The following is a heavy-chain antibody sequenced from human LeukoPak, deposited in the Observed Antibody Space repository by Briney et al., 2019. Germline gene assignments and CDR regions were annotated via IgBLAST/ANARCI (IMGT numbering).Heavy chain of an antibody. J-gene: IGHJ3*02. CDR2: IYYSGST. V-gene: IGHV4-39*07. CDR3: AREAKSSSWFEGDAFDI. CDR1: GGSISSSSYY. D-gene: IGHD6-13*01. Sequence: SETLSLTCTVSGGSISSSSYYWGWIRQPPGKGLEWIGSIYYSGSTYYNPSLKSRVTISVDTSKNQFSLKLSSVTAADTAVYYCAREAKSSSWFEGDAFDIWGQGTMVTVSS.